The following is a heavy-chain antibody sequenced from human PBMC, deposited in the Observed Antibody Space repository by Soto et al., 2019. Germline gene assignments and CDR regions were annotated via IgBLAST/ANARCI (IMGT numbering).Heavy chain of an antibody. CDR1: GFTFSSYG. CDR3: AKENYVVENYPIDY. D-gene: IGHD3-16*02. J-gene: IGHJ4*02. Sequence: QVQLVESGGGVVQPGRSLRLSCAASGFTFSSYGMHWVRQAPGKGLEWVAVISYDGSNKYYADSVKGRFTISRDNSKNTLYLQKNSLRTEDTAMYYRAKENYVVENYPIDYWGQGALVTVSS. CDR2: ISYDGSNK. V-gene: IGHV3-30*18.